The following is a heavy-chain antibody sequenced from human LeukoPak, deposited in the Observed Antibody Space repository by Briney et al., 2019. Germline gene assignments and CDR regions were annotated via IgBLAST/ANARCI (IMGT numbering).Heavy chain of an antibody. CDR2: INPSGGST. V-gene: IGHV1-46*01. CDR3: ARSHVDTAMVLSFDY. D-gene: IGHD5-18*01. J-gene: IGHJ4*02. CDR1: GYTFTSYY. Sequence: ASVKVSCKASGYTFTSYYMHWVRQAPGQGLGWMGIINPSGGSTSYAQKFQGRVTMTRDTSTSTVYMELSSLRSEDTAVYYCARSHVDTAMVLSFDYWGQGTLVTVSS.